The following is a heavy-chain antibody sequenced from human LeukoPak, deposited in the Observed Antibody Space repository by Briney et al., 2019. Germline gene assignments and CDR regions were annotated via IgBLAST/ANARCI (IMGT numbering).Heavy chain of an antibody. Sequence: GGSLRLSCAASGLRFNRFSRSWVRQTPGKGLEWVANIKQDGSQKEYADSVKGRFAISRDNANNFLDLQMNSLRAEDTGVYYCASVDFDNNAHYHYYLPNWGQGTRVTVSS. CDR3: ASVDFDNNAHYHYYLPN. D-gene: IGHD2/OR15-2a*01. CDR2: IKQDGSQK. CDR1: GLRFNRFS. V-gene: IGHV3-7*01. J-gene: IGHJ4*02.